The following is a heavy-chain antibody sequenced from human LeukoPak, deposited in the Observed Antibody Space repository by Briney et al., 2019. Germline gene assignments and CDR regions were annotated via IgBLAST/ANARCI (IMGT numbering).Heavy chain of an antibody. J-gene: IGHJ4*02. CDR3: AREPSYYYDSSGYYGDY. CDR1: GGTFISYA. D-gene: IGHD3-22*01. V-gene: IGHV1-18*01. CDR2: ISAYNGNT. Sequence: ASVKVSCKASGGTFISYAISWVRQAPGQGLEWMGWISAYNGNTNYAQKLQGRVTMTTDTSTSTAYMELRSLRSDDTAVYYCAREPSYYYDSSGYYGDYWGQGTLVTVSS.